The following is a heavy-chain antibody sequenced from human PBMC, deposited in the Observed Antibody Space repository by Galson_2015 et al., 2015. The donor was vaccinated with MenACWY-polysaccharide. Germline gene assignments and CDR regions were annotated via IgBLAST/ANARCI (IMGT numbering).Heavy chain of an antibody. CDR1: GFSFDDYW. V-gene: IGHV3-9*01. CDR2: ISWDNGRI. CDR3: AKPRPYDGYFAS. D-gene: IGHD3-16*01. Sequence: SLRLSCAASGFSFDDYWMHWVRQAPGKGLEWVSGISWDNGRIGYAVSVKGRFTISRDNAKNSLYLQMNSLRAEDTALYHCAKPRPYDGYFASWGQGTM. J-gene: IGHJ4*02.